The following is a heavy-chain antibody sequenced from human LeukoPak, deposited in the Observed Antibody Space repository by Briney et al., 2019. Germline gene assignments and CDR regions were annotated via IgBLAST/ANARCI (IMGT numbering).Heavy chain of an antibody. CDR3: AKPISGGLAVTADWFHP. CDR2: INANSGAT. D-gene: IGHD6-19*01. J-gene: IGHJ5*01. Sequence: GGSLRLSCAASGFAFSFYAMSWLRQPPGKGLEWVTTINANSGATSYAASVRGRFTISRDNSKNTLYLQVNTLRADDTATYYCAKPISGGLAVTADWFHPWGQGTLVVVSS. V-gene: IGHV3-23*01. CDR1: GFAFSFYA.